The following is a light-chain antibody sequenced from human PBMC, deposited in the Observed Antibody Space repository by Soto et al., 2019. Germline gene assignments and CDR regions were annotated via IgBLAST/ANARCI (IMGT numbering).Light chain of an antibody. V-gene: IGKV3-20*01. J-gene: IGKJ1*01. Sequence: EIMLTQSPGTLSLSPGERATLSCRASQSVYSSYLAWYQQRPGQAPRLLFYDASIRATGIPDRFSGSGSGTDFSLTIRRLEPEDFAVYYCHQYGSSPWTFGQGTKVEIK. CDR1: QSVYSSY. CDR3: HQYGSSPWT. CDR2: DAS.